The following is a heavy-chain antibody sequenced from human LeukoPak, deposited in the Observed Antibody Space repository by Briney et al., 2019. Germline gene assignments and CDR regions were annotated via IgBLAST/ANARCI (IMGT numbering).Heavy chain of an antibody. CDR1: GGSISSYY. CDR3: HFKYCSSSTCFYYFDY. Sequence: PSETLSLTCTVSGGSISSYYWGWIRQPPGKGLEWIGSIYYSGITYYNPSLRSRVTISVDTSKNQFSLKLSSVTATDTAVYYCHFKYCSSSTCFYYFDYWGQGTLVTVSS. J-gene: IGHJ4*02. V-gene: IGHV4-39*01. CDR2: IYYSGIT. D-gene: IGHD2-2*01.